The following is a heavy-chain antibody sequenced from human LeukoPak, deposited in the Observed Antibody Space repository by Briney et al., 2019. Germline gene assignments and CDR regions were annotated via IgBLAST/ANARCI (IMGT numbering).Heavy chain of an antibody. CDR1: GFTFSSYA. CDR2: ISYDGSNK. J-gene: IGHJ4*02. CDR3: ARGDVYYYDSSGYGY. Sequence: GGSLRLSCAASGFTFSSYAMHWVRQAPGKGLEWVAVISYDGSNKYYADSVKGRFTVSRDNSKNTLNLQMNSLRAEDTAVYYCARGDVYYYDSSGYGYWGQGTLVTVSS. D-gene: IGHD3-22*01. V-gene: IGHV3-30-3*01.